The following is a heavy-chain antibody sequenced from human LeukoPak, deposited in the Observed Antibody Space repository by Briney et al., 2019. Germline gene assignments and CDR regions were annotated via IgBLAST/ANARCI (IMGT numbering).Heavy chain of an antibody. CDR2: INHSGST. J-gene: IGHJ2*01. D-gene: IGHD6-13*01. Sequence: SETLSLTCAVYGGSFSGYYWSWIRQPPGKGLEWIGEINHSGSTNYNPSLKSRVTISVDTSKNQFSLKLSSVTAADTAVYYCARGSAGQLVRLGYFDLWGRGTLVTVSS. CDR3: ARGSAGQLVRLGYFDL. V-gene: IGHV4-34*01. CDR1: GGSFSGYY.